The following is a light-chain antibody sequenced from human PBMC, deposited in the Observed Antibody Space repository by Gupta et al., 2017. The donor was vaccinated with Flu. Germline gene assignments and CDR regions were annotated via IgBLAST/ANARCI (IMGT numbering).Light chain of an antibody. CDR3: QAWDSSTYV. V-gene: IGLV3-1*01. CDR1: KLGDKY. J-gene: IGLJ1*01. CDR2: QDT. Sequence: SYELTQAPSVSVSPGQTASITCSGDKLGDKYASWYQQKPGQSPVLVIYQDTERPSGIPERFSGSNSENTATLTISGTQAMDEADYYCQAWDSSTYVFGTGTKVTVL.